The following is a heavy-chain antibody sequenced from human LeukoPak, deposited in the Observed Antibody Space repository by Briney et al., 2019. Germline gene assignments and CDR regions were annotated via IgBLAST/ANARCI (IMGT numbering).Heavy chain of an antibody. CDR1: GFTFSSYW. CDR3: ARHGNNYYDSSGYSTPAEYFQH. V-gene: IGHV3-7*01. CDR2: IKQDRSEK. Sequence: PGGSLRLSCAASGFTFSSYWMSWVRQAPGKGLEWVANIKQDRSEKYYVDSVKGRFTISRDNAKNSPYLQMNSLRAADTAVYYCARHGNNYYDSSGYSTPAEYFQHWGQGTLVTVSS. J-gene: IGHJ1*01. D-gene: IGHD3-22*01.